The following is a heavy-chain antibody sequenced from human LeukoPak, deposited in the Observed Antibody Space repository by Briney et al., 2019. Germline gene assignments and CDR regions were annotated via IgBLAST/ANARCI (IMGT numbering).Heavy chain of an antibody. CDR1: GFTFSSFG. J-gene: IGHJ5*02. CDR2: ISYDGSNK. CDR3: AKDGAGSWFGEAT. D-gene: IGHD6-13*01. Sequence: GGSLRLSCAVSGFTFSSFGMQWVRQAPGKGLEWVALISYDGSNKHYADSVKGRFTISRDNSKNTLYLQMNGPRPEDTAVYYCAKDGAGSWFGEATWGQGTLVTVSS. V-gene: IGHV3-30*18.